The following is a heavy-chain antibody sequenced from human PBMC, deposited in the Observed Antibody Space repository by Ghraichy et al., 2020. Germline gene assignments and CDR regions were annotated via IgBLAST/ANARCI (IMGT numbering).Heavy chain of an antibody. Sequence: GSLRLSCAVYGGSFSGYYWSWIRQPPGKGLEWIGEINHSGSTNYNPSLKSRVTISVDTSKNQFSLKLSSVTAADTAVYYCARADIVVVPATKYYYYYGMDVWGQGTTVTVSS. CDR3: ARADIVVVPATKYYYYYGMDV. V-gene: IGHV4-34*01. CDR2: INHSGST. J-gene: IGHJ6*02. CDR1: GGSFSGYY. D-gene: IGHD2-2*01.